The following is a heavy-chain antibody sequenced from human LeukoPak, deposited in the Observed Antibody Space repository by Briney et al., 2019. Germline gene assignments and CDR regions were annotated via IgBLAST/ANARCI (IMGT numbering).Heavy chain of an antibody. CDR2: FYWNDDK. CDR1: GFSFRTSGVG. V-gene: IGHV2-5*01. D-gene: IGHD3-10*01. J-gene: IGHJ4*02. Sequence: SGPTLVNPTQTLTLTCTFSGFSFRTSGVGVGWIRQPPGKALEWLAVFYWNDDKLYSSSLKSRLTITKDTSKNQVVLTMTNMDPVDTAIYYCAGSLTAPHDYWGQGTLVTVSS. CDR3: AGSLTAPHDY.